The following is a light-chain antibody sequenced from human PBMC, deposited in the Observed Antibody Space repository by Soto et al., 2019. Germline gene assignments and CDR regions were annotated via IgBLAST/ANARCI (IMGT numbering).Light chain of an antibody. Sequence: EIVVTQSPGTLSLSPGERATLSCRASQSVSSSYLARYQQKPGQAPRLLIYGASSRAAGIPDRFSGSWSGTDFTLTISRLEPEDFAVYYCQQYGSSPLYTFGQGTRLEIK. J-gene: IGKJ5*01. V-gene: IGKV3-20*01. CDR1: QSVSSSY. CDR3: QQYGSSPLYT. CDR2: GAS.